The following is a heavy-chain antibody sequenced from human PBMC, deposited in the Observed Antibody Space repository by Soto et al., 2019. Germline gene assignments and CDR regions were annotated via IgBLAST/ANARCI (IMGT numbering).Heavy chain of an antibody. J-gene: IGHJ4*02. Sequence: EVQLVESGGGLVKPGGSLRLSCAASGFTFSSYSMNWVRQAPGKGLEWVSSISSSSSYIYYADSVKGRFTISRDNAKNSLYLQMNSLRAEDTAVYYCARDGGYGGCRGADYWGQGTLVTVSS. V-gene: IGHV3-21*01. D-gene: IGHD1-26*01. CDR3: ARDGGYGGCRGADY. CDR1: GFTFSSYS. CDR2: ISSSSSYI.